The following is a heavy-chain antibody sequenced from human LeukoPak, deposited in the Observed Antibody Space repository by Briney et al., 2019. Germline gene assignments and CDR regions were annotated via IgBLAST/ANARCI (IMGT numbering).Heavy chain of an antibody. CDR3: AKDAIVVVPAAIVDY. CDR1: GFTFSSYG. Sequence: GGSLRLSCAASGFTFSSYGMHWVRQAPGKGLEWVAVISYDGSNKYYADSVKGRFTISRDNSKNTLYLQMNSLRAEDTAVYYCAKDAIVVVPAAIVDYWGQGTLVTVSS. V-gene: IGHV3-30*18. D-gene: IGHD2-2*02. J-gene: IGHJ4*02. CDR2: ISYDGSNK.